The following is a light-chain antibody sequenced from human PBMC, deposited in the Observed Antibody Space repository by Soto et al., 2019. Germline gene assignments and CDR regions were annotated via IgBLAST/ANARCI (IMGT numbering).Light chain of an antibody. V-gene: IGKV3D-20*02. CDR3: QQRSNWPIT. CDR1: QSVSSSY. CDR2: GAS. Sequence: EIVLTQSPGTLSLSPGERATLSCRASQSVSSSYLAWYQQKPGQAPRLLIYGASSRATGIPDRFSGSGSGTDFTLTISSLEPEDFAVYCCQQRSNWPITFGQGTRLENK. J-gene: IGKJ5*01.